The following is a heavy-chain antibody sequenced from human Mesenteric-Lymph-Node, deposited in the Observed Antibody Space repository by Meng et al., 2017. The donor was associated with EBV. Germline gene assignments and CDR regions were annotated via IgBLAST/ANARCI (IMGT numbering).Heavy chain of an antibody. Sequence: QVQLQQSGPGLVKPSXTLSLTCAXSGASVSSNSAAWNWIRQSPSRGLEWLGRTYYRSKWYNDYAVSVKSRITINPDTSKNQFSLQLNSVTPEDTAVYYCARDRLTAMVKGGWFDPWGQGTLVTVSS. V-gene: IGHV6-1*01. CDR3: ARDRLTAMVKGGWFDP. CDR1: GASVSSNSAA. CDR2: TYYRSKWYN. J-gene: IGHJ5*02. D-gene: IGHD5-18*01.